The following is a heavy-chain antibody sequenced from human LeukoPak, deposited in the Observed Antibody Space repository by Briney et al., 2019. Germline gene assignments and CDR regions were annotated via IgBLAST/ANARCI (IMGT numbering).Heavy chain of an antibody. CDR1: GYTFTSYY. CDR3: ATVKQDNYYDSSGYFDY. D-gene: IGHD3-22*01. CDR2: INPSGGST. V-gene: IGHV1-46*01. Sequence: ASVKVSCKASGYTFTSYYMHWVRQAPGQGLEWMGIINPSGGSTSYAQKFQGRVTMTRDTSTSTVYMELSSLRSEDTAVYYCATVKQDNYYDSSGYFDYWGQGTLVTVSS. J-gene: IGHJ4*02.